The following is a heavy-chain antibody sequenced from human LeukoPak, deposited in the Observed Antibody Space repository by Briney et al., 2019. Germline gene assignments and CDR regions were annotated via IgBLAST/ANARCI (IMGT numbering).Heavy chain of an antibody. D-gene: IGHD3-22*01. CDR1: GGTFSSYD. Sequence: ASVKVSCKASGGTFSSYDITWVRQASGQGLEWMGWMNPNNGNTGYAQRFQGRVTLTRDTSISTAYMELSSLRSEDTAVYYCARGFLGYDSSDYAFSYYWGQGTLVTVSS. V-gene: IGHV1-8*02. J-gene: IGHJ4*02. CDR3: ARGFLGYDSSDYAFSYY. CDR2: MNPNNGNT.